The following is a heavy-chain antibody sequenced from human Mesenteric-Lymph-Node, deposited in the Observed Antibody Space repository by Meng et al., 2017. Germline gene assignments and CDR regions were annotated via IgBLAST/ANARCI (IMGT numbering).Heavy chain of an antibody. CDR2: INTDGSSS. J-gene: IGHJ4*02. D-gene: IGHD3-16*01. V-gene: IGHV3-74*01. CDR1: GFTFSSYW. CDR3: TRAGSYRHDY. Sequence: EGQLVESGGDLVQPGGSLRLSCAGSGFTFSSYWMHWVRQAPGKGLVWISRINTDGSSSSYADSVMGRFTISRVNAKNTLYLQLNSLRVEDTAIYYCTRAGSYRHDYWGQGTLVTVSS.